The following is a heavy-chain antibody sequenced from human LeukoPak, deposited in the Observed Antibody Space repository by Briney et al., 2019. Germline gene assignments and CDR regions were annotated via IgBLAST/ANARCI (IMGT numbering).Heavy chain of an antibody. CDR1: GFTFSNAW. J-gene: IGHJ4*02. CDR3: SYIRSSGYWVTRIDY. D-gene: IGHD3-22*01. V-gene: IGHV3-15*01. Sequence: MAGGSLRLSCAASGFTFSNAWMSWVRQAPGKGLEWVGRIKSKTDGGTTDYAAPVKGRFTISRDDSKNTLYLQMNSLKTEDTAVYYCSYIRSSGYWVTRIDYWGQGTLVTVSS. CDR2: IKSKTDGGTT.